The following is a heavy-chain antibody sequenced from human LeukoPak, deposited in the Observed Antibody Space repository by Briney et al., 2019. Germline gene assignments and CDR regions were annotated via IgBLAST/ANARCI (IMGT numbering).Heavy chain of an antibody. Sequence: PGRSLRLSCAASALTSSNYAQSSVSQAPGKGLEWVSTIGGRGSKTFYADSVKGRFIIARENSKNTVYLQMNSLGAEDTAVYYCTKDPGFYSSGWVGNYWGQGTEVIVS. D-gene: IGHD6-19*01. CDR3: TKDPGFYSSGWVGNY. J-gene: IGHJ4*02. CDR1: ALTSSNYA. CDR2: IGGRGSKT. V-gene: IGHV3-23*01.